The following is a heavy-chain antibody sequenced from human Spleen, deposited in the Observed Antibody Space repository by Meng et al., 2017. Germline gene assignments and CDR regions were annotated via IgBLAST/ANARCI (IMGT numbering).Heavy chain of an antibody. CDR2: IYYSGST. CDR3: ASLAVAGTFDY. V-gene: IGHV4-59*01. CDR1: GGSISSYY. Sequence: SETLSLTCTVSGGSISSYYWSWIRQPPGKGLEWIGYIYYSGSTNYNPSLKRRVTISVDTSKNQFSLKLRSVTAADKAVYYCASLAVAGTFDYWGQGTLVTVSS. J-gene: IGHJ4*02. D-gene: IGHD6-19*01.